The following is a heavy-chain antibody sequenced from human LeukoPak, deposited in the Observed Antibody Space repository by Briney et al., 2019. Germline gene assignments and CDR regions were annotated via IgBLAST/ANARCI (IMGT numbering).Heavy chain of an antibody. CDR1: GGPITSYH. V-gene: IGHV4-59*08. CDR2: IHNSGNT. J-gene: IGHJ4*02. Sequence: SETLSLTCTVSGGPITSYHWSWIRQPPGKGLEWIGYIHNSGNTNYNPSLKSRVTISIDTSKNQFSLKLSSVTAADTAVYYCARLGRAVAMFFDYWGQGTLVTVSS. D-gene: IGHD3-10*02. CDR3: ARLGRAVAMFFDY.